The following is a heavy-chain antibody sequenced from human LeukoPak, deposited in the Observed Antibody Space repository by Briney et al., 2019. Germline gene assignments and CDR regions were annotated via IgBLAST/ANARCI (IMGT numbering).Heavy chain of an antibody. Sequence: ASVKVSCKVSGYTLTELSMHWVRQAPGKGLEWLGGFDPEDGETIYAQKFQGRVTMTEDTSTDTAYMELSSLRAEDTAVYYCATGRYSTSWLHFDYWGQGTLVTVSS. V-gene: IGHV1-24*01. D-gene: IGHD6-13*01. CDR3: ATGRYSTSWLHFDY. CDR2: FDPEDGET. CDR1: GYTLTELS. J-gene: IGHJ4*02.